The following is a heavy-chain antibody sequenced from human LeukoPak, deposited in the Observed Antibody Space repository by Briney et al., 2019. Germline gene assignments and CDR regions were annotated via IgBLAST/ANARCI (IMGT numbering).Heavy chain of an antibody. V-gene: IGHV3-43*02. J-gene: IGHJ4*02. D-gene: IGHD1-26*01. CDR1: GFTFDDYA. Sequence: GGSLRPSCAASGFTFDDYAMHWVRQAPGKGLEWVSLISGDSTYYADSVKGRFTISRDNSKNSLYLQMNSLRTEDTALYYCAKSRATDFDYWGQGTLVTVSS. CDR2: ISGDST. CDR3: AKSRATDFDY.